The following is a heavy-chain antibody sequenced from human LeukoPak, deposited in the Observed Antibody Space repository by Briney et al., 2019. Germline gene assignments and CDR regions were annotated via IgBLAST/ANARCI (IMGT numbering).Heavy chain of an antibody. CDR1: GFTFSSYA. CDR2: ISYDGSNK. J-gene: IGHJ3*02. CDR3: ARESATGHRLDAFDI. V-gene: IGHV3-30-3*01. D-gene: IGHD3-9*01. Sequence: GSLRLSCAASGFTFSSYAMHWVRQAPGKGLEWVAVISYDGSNKYYADSVKGRFTISRDNSKNTLYLQMNSLRAEDTAVYYCARESATGHRLDAFDIWGQGTMVTVSS.